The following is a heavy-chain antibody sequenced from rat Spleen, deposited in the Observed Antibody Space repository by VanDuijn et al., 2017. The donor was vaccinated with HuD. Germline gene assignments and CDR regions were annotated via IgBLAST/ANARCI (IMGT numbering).Heavy chain of an antibody. CDR2: ISSDGDNT. CDR1: GLTFSAYY. J-gene: IGHJ3*01. CDR3: ARHGGLRNWFAY. D-gene: IGHD1-11*01. Sequence: EVQLVESDGDLVQPGRSLKLSCAASGLTFSAYYMAWVRQAPTKGLEWIASISSDGDNTYYRDSVKGRFTISRDNAKNTQYLQMDSLRSEDTATYYCARHGGLRNWFAYWGQGTLVTVSS. V-gene: IGHV5S13*01.